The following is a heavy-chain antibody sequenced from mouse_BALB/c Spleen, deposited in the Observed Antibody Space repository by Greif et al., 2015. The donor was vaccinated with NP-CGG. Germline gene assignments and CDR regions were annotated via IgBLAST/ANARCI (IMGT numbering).Heavy chain of an antibody. D-gene: IGHD1-2*01. CDR1: GFSLTSYG. CDR3: ASYYGYSFAY. J-gene: IGHJ3*01. Sequence: VNLVESGPGLVQPSQSLSITCTVSGFSLTSYGVHWVRQSPGKGLEWLGVIWSGGSTDYNAAFISRLSTSKDNSKSQVFFKMNSLQANDTAIYYCASYYGYSFAYWGQGTLVTVSA. CDR2: IWSGGST. V-gene: IGHV2-2*02.